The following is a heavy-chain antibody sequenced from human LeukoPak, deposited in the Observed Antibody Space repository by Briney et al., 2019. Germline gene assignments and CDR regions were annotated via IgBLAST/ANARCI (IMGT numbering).Heavy chain of an antibody. CDR3: PSGSVQLWLRHPYYYIDV. D-gene: IGHD5-18*01. V-gene: IGHV3-20*04. Sequence: PGESLRLSCAASGFTFDDYAMKWVRQVPGRGVEWVSGINWNGRITEYADSVKDRFTISSHNPNNSLFLYMNNLAGEDTPFYFCPSGSVQLWLRHPYYYIDVWGKGTPVTVSS. J-gene: IGHJ6*03. CDR2: INWNGRIT. CDR1: GFTFDDYA.